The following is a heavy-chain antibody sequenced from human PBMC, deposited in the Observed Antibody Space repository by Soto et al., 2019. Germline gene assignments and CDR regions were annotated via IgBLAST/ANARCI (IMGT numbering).Heavy chain of an antibody. Sequence: PGGSLRLSCAASGFTFSKYGMHWVRQAPGKGLQWVAVISYDGSDKYYADSVKGRFTISRDNSKNTLYLQINSLRAEDTAMYYCAKDVDFLELLYDYRGQGTLVTVSS. CDR2: ISYDGSDK. V-gene: IGHV3-30*18. CDR3: AKDVDFLELLYDY. D-gene: IGHD3-3*01. J-gene: IGHJ4*02. CDR1: GFTFSKYG.